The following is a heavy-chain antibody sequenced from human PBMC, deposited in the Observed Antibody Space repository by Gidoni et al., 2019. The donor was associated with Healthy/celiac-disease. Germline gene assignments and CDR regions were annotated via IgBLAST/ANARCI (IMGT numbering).Heavy chain of an antibody. V-gene: IGHV3-30*18. Sequence: QVQLVESGGGVVQPGRSLRLSCAASGFTFSSYGRPWVRQAPGKGLEWVAVISYEGSKKYYADSVKGRFTISRDNSKNTLYLQMNSLRAEDTAVYYCAKAEYYYGRSAFDIWGQGTMVTVSS. CDR1: GFTFSSYG. D-gene: IGHD3-10*01. CDR3: AKAEYYYGRSAFDI. J-gene: IGHJ3*02. CDR2: ISYEGSKK.